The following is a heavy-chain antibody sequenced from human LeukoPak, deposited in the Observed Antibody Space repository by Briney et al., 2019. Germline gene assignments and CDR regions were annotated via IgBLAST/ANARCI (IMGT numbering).Heavy chain of an antibody. CDR2: IIPIFGTA. Sequence: SVKVSCKASGGTFSSYAISWVRQAPGQGLEWMGGIIPIFGTANYAQKFQGRVTITTDESTSTAYMELSSLRSEDTAVYYCARDLPGIAAAGLFDYWGQGTLVTVSS. J-gene: IGHJ4*02. CDR1: GGTFSSYA. D-gene: IGHD6-13*01. V-gene: IGHV1-69*05. CDR3: ARDLPGIAAAGLFDY.